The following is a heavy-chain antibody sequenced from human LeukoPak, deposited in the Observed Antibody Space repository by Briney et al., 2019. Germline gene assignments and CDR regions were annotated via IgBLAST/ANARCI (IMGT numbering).Heavy chain of an antibody. V-gene: IGHV3-30*04. Sequence: GTSLRLSCAAPGFSFRRYDMHWVRQAPGKGLEWVAATSYDGTSELYADFVKGRFSISRDNSRNTLSLQMDTLRPEDTAIYYCARAKGLAGSYLDNWFDPWGQGTRVIVSS. J-gene: IGHJ5*02. D-gene: IGHD1-26*01. CDR3: ARAKGLAGSYLDNWFDP. CDR1: GFSFRRYD. CDR2: TSYDGTSE.